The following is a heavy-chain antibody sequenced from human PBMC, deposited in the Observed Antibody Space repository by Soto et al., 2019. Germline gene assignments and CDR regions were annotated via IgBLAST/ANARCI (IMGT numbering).Heavy chain of an antibody. D-gene: IGHD2-8*01. CDR3: ARVSPTCINGVCRYYFDY. Sequence: PSETLSLTCTVSGGSISSGDYYWSWIRQPPGKGLEWIGYIYYSGSTYYNPSLKSRVTISVDTSKNQFSLKLSSVTAADTAVYYCARVSPTCINGVCRYYFDYWGQGTLVTVSS. J-gene: IGHJ4*02. V-gene: IGHV4-30-4*01. CDR2: IYYSGST. CDR1: GGSISSGDYY.